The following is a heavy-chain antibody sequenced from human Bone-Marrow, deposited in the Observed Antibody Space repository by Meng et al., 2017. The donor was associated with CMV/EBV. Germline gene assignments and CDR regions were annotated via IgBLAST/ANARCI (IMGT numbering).Heavy chain of an antibody. CDR3: AKSGGVLAAAGKFQYYYYGMDV. CDR1: GFTFSSYW. Sequence: GESLKISCAASGFTFSSYWMSWVRQAPGKGLEWVANIKQDGSEKYYVDSVKGRFTISRDNAKNSLYLQMNSLRAEDTAVYYCAKSGGVLAAAGKFQYYYYGMDVWGQGTTVTVSS. CDR2: IKQDGSEK. J-gene: IGHJ6*02. V-gene: IGHV3-7*01. D-gene: IGHD6-13*01.